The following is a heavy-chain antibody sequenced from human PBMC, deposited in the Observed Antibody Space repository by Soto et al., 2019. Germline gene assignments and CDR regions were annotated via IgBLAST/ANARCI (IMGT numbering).Heavy chain of an antibody. CDR1: GFMFSSYA. CDR3: AKLTYPSDSTGYYYDMDV. V-gene: IGHV3-23*01. D-gene: IGHD3-22*01. J-gene: IGHJ6*02. Sequence: SLRLSCAASGFMFSSYAMSWVRQAPGKGLEWVSSISASGGTANLADSVEGRCTISRDNSKSTLYLQMNSLRAEDTAVYYCAKLTYPSDSTGYYYDMDVWGQGTTVTVSS. CDR2: ISASGGTA.